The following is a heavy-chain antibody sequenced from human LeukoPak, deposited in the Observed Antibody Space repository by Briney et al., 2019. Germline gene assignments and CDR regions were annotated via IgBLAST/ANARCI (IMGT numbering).Heavy chain of an antibody. Sequence: SETLSLTCTVSGGSVSSKTYYRGWIRQTPGKGLEWIGNVYYSGSTYKNPSLQSRVTIFIDTSKNQFSLILSSVTAADTAIYYCARADTTGYPNFDFWGQGTLVTVSS. CDR2: VYYSGST. CDR1: GGSVSSKTYY. D-gene: IGHD3-22*01. CDR3: ARADTTGYPNFDF. J-gene: IGHJ4*02. V-gene: IGHV4-39*01.